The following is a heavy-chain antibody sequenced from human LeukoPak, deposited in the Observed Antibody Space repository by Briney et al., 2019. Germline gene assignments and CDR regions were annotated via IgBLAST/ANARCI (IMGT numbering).Heavy chain of an antibody. J-gene: IGHJ1*01. D-gene: IGHD3-22*01. CDR2: INGGNGNT. Sequence: ASVKVSCKTSGYTFTSYGMHWVRQAPGQSLEWMGWINGGNGNTKYSEKFQGRVTIIRDTSAITAYMELSSLRSEDTAVYYCARVPLHDDSGHYYPHWGQGTLVTVSS. CDR3: ARVPLHDDSGHYYPH. V-gene: IGHV1-3*01. CDR1: GYTFTSYG.